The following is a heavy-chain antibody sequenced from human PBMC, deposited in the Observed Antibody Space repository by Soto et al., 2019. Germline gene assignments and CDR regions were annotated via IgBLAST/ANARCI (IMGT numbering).Heavy chain of an antibody. D-gene: IGHD2-21*02. CDR3: AHSRCGGDCLQAYSSHYYYGMDV. CDR2: IYCDDDK. V-gene: IGHV2-5*02. Sequence: QITLKESGPTLVRPTQTLTLTCTFSGFSLSTSGVGVGWIRQPPGKALEWLALIYCDDDKRYSPSLKSRLPITKDTSKNQVVLTMTNMDPVDTATYYCAHSRCGGDCLQAYSSHYYYGMDVWGQGTTVTVSS. CDR1: GFSLSTSGVG. J-gene: IGHJ6*02.